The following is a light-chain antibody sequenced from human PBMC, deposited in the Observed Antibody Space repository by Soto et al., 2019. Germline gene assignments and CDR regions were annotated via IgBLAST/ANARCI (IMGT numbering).Light chain of an antibody. CDR1: QSISSW. Sequence: DIQITQSPSTLSASVGDRVTITCRASQSISSWLAWYQQKPGKAPKLLIYDASSLESGVPSRFGGSGSGTEFTLTISSLQPDDFATYYCQQYNSYSTWTFGQGTKVDIK. J-gene: IGKJ1*01. CDR3: QQYNSYSTWT. CDR2: DAS. V-gene: IGKV1-5*01.